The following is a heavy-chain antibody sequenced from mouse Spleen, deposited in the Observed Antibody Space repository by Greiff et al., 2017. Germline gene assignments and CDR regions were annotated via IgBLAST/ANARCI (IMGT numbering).Heavy chain of an antibody. V-gene: IGHV5-6*01. J-gene: IGHJ2*01. CDR3: ARLELRLWYYFGY. CDR1: GFTFSSYG. D-gene: IGHD1-2*01. CDR2: ISSGGSYT. Sequence: EVQLVESGGDLVKPGGSLKLSCAASGFTFSSYGMSWVRQTPDKRLEWVATISSGGSYTYYPDSVKGRFTISRDNAKNTLYLQMSSLKSEDTAMYYCARLELRLWYYFGYWGQGTTLTVSS.